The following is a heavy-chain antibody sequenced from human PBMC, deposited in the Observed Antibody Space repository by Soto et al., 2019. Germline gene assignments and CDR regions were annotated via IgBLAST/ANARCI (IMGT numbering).Heavy chain of an antibody. CDR3: ARSLGYCSGGSCYPVTFDY. D-gene: IGHD2-15*01. CDR2: IYYSGST. J-gene: IGHJ4*02. CDR1: GGSISSDY. V-gene: IGHV4-59*01. Sequence: SETLSLTCTVSGGSISSDYWSWIRQPPGKGLEWIGYIYYSGSTNYNPSLKSRVTISVDTSKNQFSLKLSSVTAADTAVYYCARSLGYCSGGSCYPVTFDYWGQGTLVTVSS.